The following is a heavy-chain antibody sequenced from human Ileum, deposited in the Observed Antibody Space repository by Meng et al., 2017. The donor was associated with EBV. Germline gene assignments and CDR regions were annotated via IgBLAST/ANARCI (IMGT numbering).Heavy chain of an antibody. J-gene: IGHJ4*02. CDR3: ARVGQWLPIDY. CDR2: IYHSGST. Sequence: QVQLQESGPGLVKPSGTLSLPCAVSVGSISSSNWWSWVRQPPGKGLEWIGEIYHSGSTNYNPSLKSRVTMSVDKSKNQFSLNLSSVTAADTAVYYCARVGQWLPIDYWGQGTLVTVSS. D-gene: IGHD6-19*01. V-gene: IGHV4-4*02. CDR1: VGSISSSNW.